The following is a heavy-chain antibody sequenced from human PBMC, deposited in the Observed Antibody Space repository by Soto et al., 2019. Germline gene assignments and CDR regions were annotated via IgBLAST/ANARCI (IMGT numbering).Heavy chain of an antibody. D-gene: IGHD6-13*01. J-gene: IGHJ5*02. V-gene: IGHV3-30-3*01. CDR2: ISYDGSNN. CDR1: GFTFSNYA. CDR3: ARDSIPAAGTNWADNRFDP. Sequence: QVQLVESGGGVVQPGRSLRLSCAASGFTFSNYAMHWVRQAPGRGLEWVAVISYDGSNNFYADSVKGRLTISRDNSKNTLYLKMNSLRAEDTAVYACARDSIPAAGTNWADNRFDPWGQGTMVTVSS.